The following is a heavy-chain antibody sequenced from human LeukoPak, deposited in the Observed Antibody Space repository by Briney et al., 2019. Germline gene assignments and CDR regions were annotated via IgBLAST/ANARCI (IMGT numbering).Heavy chain of an antibody. CDR2: ISSSSNYM. D-gene: IGHD6-13*01. Sequence: PGGSLRLSCAASGFTFSSYSMNWVRQAPGKGLEWVSSISSSSNYMYYADSVKGRLTISRDNAKNSLYLQMNSLRAEDTAVYYCARGLLGYSNNWYLLGWFDPWGQGTLVTVSS. CDR3: ARGLLGYSNNWYLLGWFDP. CDR1: GFTFSSYS. J-gene: IGHJ5*02. V-gene: IGHV3-21*01.